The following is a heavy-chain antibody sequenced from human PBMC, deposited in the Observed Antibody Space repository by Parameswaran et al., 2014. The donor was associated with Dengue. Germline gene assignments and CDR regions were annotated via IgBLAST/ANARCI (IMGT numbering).Heavy chain of an antibody. D-gene: IGHD6-6*01. Sequence: WIRQPPGKGLEWIGSIYYSGSTYYNPSLKSRVTISVDTSKNQFSLKLSSVTAADTAVYYCARQLRQLAPYYYYGMDVWGQGTTVTVSS. CDR2: IYYSGST. J-gene: IGHJ6*02. CDR3: ARQLRQLAPYYYYGMDV. V-gene: IGHV4-39*01.